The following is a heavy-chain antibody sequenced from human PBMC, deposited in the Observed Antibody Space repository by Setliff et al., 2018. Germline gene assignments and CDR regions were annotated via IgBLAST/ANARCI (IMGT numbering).Heavy chain of an antibody. Sequence: ASVKVSCKASGYTFTGYYMHWVRQAPGQGLEWMGWISPHTGGTNSAQKFQGRVTMTRDTSVSTAYMELRSLRSDDTAVYYCASDGQGNYNFWSGSYYYYGMDVWGQGTTVTVSS. CDR2: ISPHTGGT. CDR3: ASDGQGNYNFWSGSYYYYGMDV. CDR1: GYTFTGYY. D-gene: IGHD3-3*01. J-gene: IGHJ6*02. V-gene: IGHV1-2*02.